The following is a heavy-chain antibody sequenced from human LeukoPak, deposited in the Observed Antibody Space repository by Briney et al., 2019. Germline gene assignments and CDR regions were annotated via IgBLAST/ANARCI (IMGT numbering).Heavy chain of an antibody. V-gene: IGHV3-30-3*01. CDR3: ARERYCSSTSCYYMDV. Sequence: GGSLRLSCAASGFTFSSYDMHWVRQAPGKGLEWVAVISYDGSNKYYADSVKGRFTISRDNSKNTLYLQMNSLRAEDTAVYYCARERYCSSTSCYYMDVWGKGTTVTVSS. CDR2: ISYDGSNK. J-gene: IGHJ6*03. CDR1: GFTFSSYD. D-gene: IGHD2-2*01.